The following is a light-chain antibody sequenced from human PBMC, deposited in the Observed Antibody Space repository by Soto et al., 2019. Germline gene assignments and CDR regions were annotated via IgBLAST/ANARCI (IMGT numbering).Light chain of an antibody. CDR2: DVS. J-gene: IGLJ2*01. V-gene: IGLV2-11*01. CDR1: SSDVGGYNY. CDR3: CSYAGSYTFAV. Sequence: QSALTQPRSVSGSPGQSVTISCTGTSSDVGGYNYVSWYQQHPGKAPKLMIYDVSKRPSGVPDRFSGSKSGNTASLTISGLQAEDEAYYYCCSYAGSYTFAVFGGGTKLTVL.